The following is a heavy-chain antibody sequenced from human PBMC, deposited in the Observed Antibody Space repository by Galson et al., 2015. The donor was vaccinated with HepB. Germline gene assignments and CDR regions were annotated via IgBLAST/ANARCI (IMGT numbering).Heavy chain of an antibody. CDR3: VKDAHSGNGVFDPFDL. V-gene: IGHV3-23*01. Sequence: SLRLSCAASGFTFATYAMSWVRQAPGKGLEWVSSIHGGAGGAFYADSVEGRFTVSRDNSKNTLSLQMNSLRAEDTAIYYCVKDAHSGNGVFDPFDLWGRGTLVTVSS. J-gene: IGHJ3*01. D-gene: IGHD4-23*01. CDR2: IHGGAGGA. CDR1: GFTFATYA.